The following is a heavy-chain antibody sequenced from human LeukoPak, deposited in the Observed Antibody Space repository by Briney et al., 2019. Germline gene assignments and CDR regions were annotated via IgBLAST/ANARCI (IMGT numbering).Heavy chain of an antibody. CDR2: IWYDETNK. CDR1: GFMLNNYD. CDR3: ARTAWNYFGSGNYYAPDY. D-gene: IGHD3-10*01. V-gene: IGHV3-33*01. Sequence: GGSLRLSCAASGFMLNNYDMHWVRQAPGRGLEWVAMIWYDETNKYYADSVKGRFTISRDNSKNTLYLQMNSLRVDDTAIYYCARTAWNYFGSGNYYAPDYWGQGTLVTVSS. J-gene: IGHJ4*02.